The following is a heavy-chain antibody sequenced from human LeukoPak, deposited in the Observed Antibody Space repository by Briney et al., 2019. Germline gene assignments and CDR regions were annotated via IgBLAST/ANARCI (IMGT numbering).Heavy chain of an antibody. CDR3: ARDRAPKTVTSEVDAFDI. Sequence: GASVKVSCKASGYTFTGYYINWVRQAPGRGLEWMGWINAGNGDTKYSQEFQGRLTITRDTSATTAYMELNSLTSEDMAVYYCARDRAPKTVTSEVDAFDIWGQGTMVTVSS. J-gene: IGHJ3*02. V-gene: IGHV1-3*03. CDR2: INAGNGDT. D-gene: IGHD4-17*01. CDR1: GYTFTGYY.